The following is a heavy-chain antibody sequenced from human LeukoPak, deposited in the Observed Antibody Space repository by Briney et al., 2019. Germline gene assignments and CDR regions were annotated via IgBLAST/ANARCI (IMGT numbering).Heavy chain of an antibody. CDR1: GGSISSYY. CDR2: INHSGST. CDR3: ASTYYYDSSGYSFSSFDY. V-gene: IGHV4-34*01. D-gene: IGHD3-22*01. Sequence: SETLSLTCTVSGGSISSYYWSWIRQPPGKGLEWIGEINHSGSTNYNPSLKSRVTISVDTSKNQFSLKLSSVTAADTAVYYCASTYYYDSSGYSFSSFDYWGQGTLVTVSS. J-gene: IGHJ4*02.